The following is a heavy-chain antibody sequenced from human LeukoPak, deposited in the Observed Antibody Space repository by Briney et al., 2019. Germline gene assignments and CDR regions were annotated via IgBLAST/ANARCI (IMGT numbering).Heavy chain of an antibody. J-gene: IGHJ5*02. CDR3: ARAQEGCSRASCYLEP. CDR2: MHHSGRT. CDR1: GASISSTNW. V-gene: IGHV4-4*02. Sequence: SETLSLTCAISGASISSTNWWIWVRQPPGKGLEWIGEMHHSGRTNYNPSLKSRITISVDKSKNQVFLRLNSVAAADTALYYCARAQEGCSRASCYLEPWGQGTLVIVSS. D-gene: IGHD2-2*01.